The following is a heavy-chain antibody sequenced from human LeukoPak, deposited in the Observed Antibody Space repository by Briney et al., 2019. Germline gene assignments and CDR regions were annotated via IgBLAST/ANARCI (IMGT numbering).Heavy chain of an antibody. Sequence: SETLSLTCTVSGGSISSSSYSWGWIRQPPGKGLEWIGSIYYSGSTYYNPSLKSRVTISVDTSKNQFSLKLSSVTAADTAVYYCARGRDGSGSYYVDYWGQGTLVTVSS. CDR2: IYYSGST. CDR1: GGSISSSSYS. CDR3: ARGRDGSGSYYVDY. D-gene: IGHD3-10*01. J-gene: IGHJ4*02. V-gene: IGHV4-39*01.